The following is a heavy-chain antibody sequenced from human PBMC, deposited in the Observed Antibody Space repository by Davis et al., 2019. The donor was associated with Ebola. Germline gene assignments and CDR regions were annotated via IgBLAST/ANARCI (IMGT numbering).Heavy chain of an antibody. CDR2: YYYTGST. V-gene: IGHV4-30-2*01. J-gene: IGHJ4*02. CDR1: GGFVSSGGYS. Sequence: MPPETLSPTCVLSGGFVSSGGYSWSWIRQPPGKGLEWIGYYYYTGSTYYNPSLKSRATISVDTSKNQFSLELSSVTAADTAVYYCARGDSYYDPSGYYAGPEAPDHWGQGTLISVSS. D-gene: IGHD3-22*01. CDR3: ARGDSYYDPSGYYAGPEAPDH.